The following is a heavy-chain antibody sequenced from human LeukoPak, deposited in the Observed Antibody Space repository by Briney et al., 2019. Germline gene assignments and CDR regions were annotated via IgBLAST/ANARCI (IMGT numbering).Heavy chain of an antibody. J-gene: IGHJ4*02. D-gene: IGHD6-6*01. Sequence: ASVKVSCKVSGYTLTELSMHWVRQAPGKGRKGLGGFDPEDGETIYAQKFQGRVTMTEDTSTDTAYMELSSLRSEDTAVYYCATSSYSSSPTSNYWGQGTLVTVSS. CDR1: GYTLTELS. CDR3: ATSSYSSSPTSNY. CDR2: FDPEDGET. V-gene: IGHV1-24*01.